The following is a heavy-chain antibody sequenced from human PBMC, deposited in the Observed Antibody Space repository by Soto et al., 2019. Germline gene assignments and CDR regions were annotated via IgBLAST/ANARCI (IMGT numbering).Heavy chain of an antibody. D-gene: IGHD4-17*01. CDR3: ARRHGDSLGFCFDN. J-gene: IGHJ4*02. Sequence: EVQLLESGGGLVQSGGSLRLSCAASGFTFSSYGMDWVRQAPGKGLEWVSHINGYGGDTYYADYVKGRFTISRENSRDPVSLQMHSLRAKDTAIYYCARRHGDSLGFCFDNWCQGTRFTVSS. CDR2: INGYGGDT. CDR1: GFTFSSYG. V-gene: IGHV3-23*01.